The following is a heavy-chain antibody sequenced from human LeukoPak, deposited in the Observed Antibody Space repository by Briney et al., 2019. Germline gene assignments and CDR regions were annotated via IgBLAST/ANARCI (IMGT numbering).Heavy chain of an antibody. CDR3: ARQPGGYSGPFDY. CDR2: LSYTGST. V-gene: IGHV4-59*08. Sequence: SETLSLTCAVSGASISNYYWSWIRQPPGKGLEWIGYLSYTGSTNYNPSLKSRVTISGDTSKNQFSLKLTSVTAADTAVYYCARQPGGYSGPFDYWGQGTLVTVSS. CDR1: GASISNYY. D-gene: IGHD5-12*01. J-gene: IGHJ4*02.